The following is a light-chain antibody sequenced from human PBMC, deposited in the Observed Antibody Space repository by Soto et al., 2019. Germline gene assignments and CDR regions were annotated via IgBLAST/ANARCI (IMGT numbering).Light chain of an antibody. CDR2: DVS. V-gene: IGLV2-14*01. CDR3: SSYTSSSSIYV. CDR1: SSDVGGYNY. J-gene: IGLJ1*01. Sequence: VLTQPASVSGSPGQSITISCTGTSSDVGGYNYVSWYQQHPGKAPKLMIYDVSNRPSGVSNRFSGSKSGNTASLTISGLQAEDEADYYCSSYTSSSSIYVFGTGTKVTVL.